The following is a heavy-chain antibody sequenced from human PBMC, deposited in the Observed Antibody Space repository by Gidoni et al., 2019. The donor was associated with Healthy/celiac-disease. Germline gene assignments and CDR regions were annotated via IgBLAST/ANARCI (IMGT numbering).Heavy chain of an antibody. CDR2: IRSKANSYAT. J-gene: IGHJ4*02. Sequence: EVQLVESGGGLVQPGGSLQLSCAASGFPFSGSAMHWVRQASGKGLEWVGRIRSKANSYATAYAASVKGRFTISRDDSKNTAYLQMNSLKTEDTAVYYCTRWPPSGGWDSSDYWGQGTLVTVSS. CDR3: TRWPPSGGWDSSDY. V-gene: IGHV3-73*01. D-gene: IGHD3-22*01. CDR1: GFPFSGSA.